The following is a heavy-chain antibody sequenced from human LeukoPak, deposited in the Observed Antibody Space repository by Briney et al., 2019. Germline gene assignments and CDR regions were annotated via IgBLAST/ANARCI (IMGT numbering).Heavy chain of an antibody. CDR1: GFTVSSNY. CDR2: IYSGGST. D-gene: IGHD5-18*01. V-gene: IGHV3-66*02. CDR3: ASKSWMQLWAPFDY. J-gene: IGHJ4*02. Sequence: PGGSLRLSCAASGFTVSSNYMSWVRQAPGKGLEWVSVIYSGGSTYCADSVKGRFTISRDNSKNTLYLQMNSLRAEDTAVYYCASKSWMQLWAPFDYWGQGTLVTVSS.